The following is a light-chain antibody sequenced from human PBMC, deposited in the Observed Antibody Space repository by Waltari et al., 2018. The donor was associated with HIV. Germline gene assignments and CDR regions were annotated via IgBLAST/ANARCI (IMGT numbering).Light chain of an antibody. V-gene: IGLV1-36*01. CDR2: YDD. CDR1: SSNIANNA. J-gene: IGLJ2*01. CDR3: AAWDDSLNGPV. Sequence: QSVLTQPPSVSEAPRQRVAISCSGSSSNIANNAVNWYQQLPGKAPKLLIYYDDLLPSGVSDRFSGSKSGTPATLAISGLQSEDEADYYCAAWDDSLNGPVFGGGTKLTVL.